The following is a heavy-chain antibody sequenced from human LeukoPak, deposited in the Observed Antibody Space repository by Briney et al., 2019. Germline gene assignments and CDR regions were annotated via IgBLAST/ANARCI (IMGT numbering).Heavy chain of an antibody. D-gene: IGHD2-15*01. J-gene: IGHJ3*02. V-gene: IGHV3-23*01. Sequence: GGSLRLSCAASGFTFSNYAMTWVRQAPGKGLEWVSSISGSGDSTYYADSVKGRFTISRDNSKNTLYLQMHRLRAEDTAVYYCAKGGVVHAFDMWGQGTMVTVSS. CDR2: ISGSGDST. CDR1: GFTFSNYA. CDR3: AKGGVVHAFDM.